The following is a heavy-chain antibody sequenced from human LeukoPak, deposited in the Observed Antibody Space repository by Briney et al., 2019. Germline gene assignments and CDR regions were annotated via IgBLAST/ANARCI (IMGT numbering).Heavy chain of an antibody. D-gene: IGHD3-22*01. CDR3: ARVGYSAIYYYYYGMDV. J-gene: IGHJ6*02. Sequence: GASVKVSCKASGYTFTSYDINWVRQATGQGLERMGWMNPNSGNTGYAQKFQGRVTMTRNTSISTAYMELSSLRSEDTAVYYCARVGYSAIYYYYYGMDVWGQGTTVTVSS. CDR1: GYTFTSYD. V-gene: IGHV1-8*01. CDR2: MNPNSGNT.